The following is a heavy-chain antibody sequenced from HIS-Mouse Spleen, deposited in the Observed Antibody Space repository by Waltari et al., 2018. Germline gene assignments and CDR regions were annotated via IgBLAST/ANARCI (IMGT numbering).Heavy chain of an antibody. Sequence: QLQLQESGPGLVKPSETLSLPCPVPGGSNSSRSYYWGWLRQPPGKGLEWIGSIYYSGSTYYNPSLKSRVTISVDTSKNQFSLKLSSVTAADTAVYYCAREIPYSSSWYDWYFDLWGRGTLVTVSS. D-gene: IGHD6-13*01. CDR3: AREIPYSSSWYDWYFDL. CDR1: GGSNSSRSYY. J-gene: IGHJ2*01. CDR2: IYYSGST. V-gene: IGHV4-39*07.